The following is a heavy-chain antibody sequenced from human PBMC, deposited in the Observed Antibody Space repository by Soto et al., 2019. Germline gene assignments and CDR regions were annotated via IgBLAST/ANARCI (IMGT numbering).Heavy chain of an antibody. D-gene: IGHD5-18*01. CDR1: GFTFSSYA. J-gene: IGHJ6*02. V-gene: IGHV3-30-3*01. Sequence: GGSLRLSCAASGFTFSSYAMHWVRQAPGKGLEWVAVISYDGSNKYYADPVKGRFTISRDNSKNTLYLQMNSLRAEDTAVYYCAGNVDTAWMHYYYYGMDVWGQGTTVTVSS. CDR3: AGNVDTAWMHYYYYGMDV. CDR2: ISYDGSNK.